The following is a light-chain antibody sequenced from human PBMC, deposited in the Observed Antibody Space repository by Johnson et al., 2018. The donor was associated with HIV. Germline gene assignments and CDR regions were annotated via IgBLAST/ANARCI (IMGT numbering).Light chain of an antibody. CDR2: EHN. CDR1: IANIGNNY. J-gene: IGLJ1*01. V-gene: IGLV1-51*02. CDR3: GTWDSSLSAYV. Sequence: QPVLTQPPSVSAAPGQRVTISCSGGIANIGNNYVSWYQQLPGTAPKLLIYEHNKRPSGIPDRFSGSKSGTSATLDISGLQTGDEADYYCGTWDSSLSAYVFGTGTTVTVL.